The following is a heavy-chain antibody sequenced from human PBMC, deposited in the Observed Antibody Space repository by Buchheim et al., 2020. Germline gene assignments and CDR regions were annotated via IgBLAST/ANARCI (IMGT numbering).Heavy chain of an antibody. CDR1: GFTFSSYG. J-gene: IGHJ4*02. CDR2: IWYDGSNK. D-gene: IGHD3-3*01. Sequence: QVQLVESGGGVVQPGRSLRLSCAASGFTFSSYGMHWVRQAPGKGLEWVAVIWYDGSNKYYADSVKGRFTISRDNSKTTLYLQMNSLTAEDTALYYCARGKGRDFDKWSAYYPPDYWGQGT. V-gene: IGHV3-33*08. CDR3: ARGKGRDFDKWSAYYPPDY.